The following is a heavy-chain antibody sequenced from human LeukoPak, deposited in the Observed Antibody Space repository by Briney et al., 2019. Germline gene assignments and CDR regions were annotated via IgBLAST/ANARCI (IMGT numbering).Heavy chain of an antibody. Sequence: TGGSLRLSCAASGFTFSTYEINWVRQAPGKGLEWVSYISSSGSTIYYADSVKGRFTISRDNAKNSLYLQMNSLRDEDTAVYYCARGRHLVAGPIYSGIDVWGQGTTVTVSS. CDR1: GFTFSTYE. D-gene: IGHD6-19*01. CDR2: ISSSGSTI. J-gene: IGHJ6*02. V-gene: IGHV3-48*03. CDR3: ARGRHLVAGPIYSGIDV.